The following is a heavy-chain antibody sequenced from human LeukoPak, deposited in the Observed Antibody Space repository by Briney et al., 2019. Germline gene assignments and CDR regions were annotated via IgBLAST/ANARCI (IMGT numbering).Heavy chain of an antibody. CDR2: IYTSGST. CDR1: GGSISSYY. V-gene: IGHV4-4*09. CDR3: ARHVPSGYCSGGSCFGGFDP. D-gene: IGHD2-15*01. J-gene: IGHJ5*02. Sequence: SETLSLTCTVSGGSISSYYWSWLRQPPGKGLEWIGYIYTSGSTNYSPSLKSRVTISVDTSKNQFSLKLSSVTAADTAVYYCARHVPSGYCSGGSCFGGFDPWGQGTLVTVSS.